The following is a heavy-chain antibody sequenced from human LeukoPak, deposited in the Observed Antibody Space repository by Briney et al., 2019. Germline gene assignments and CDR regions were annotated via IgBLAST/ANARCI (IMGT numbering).Heavy chain of an antibody. V-gene: IGHV3-64*01. D-gene: IGHD3-10*01. Sequence: PGGSLRLSCTASGFTFSSYAMHWVRQAPGKGLEYVSAISSNGGSTYYANSVKGRFTISRDNSKNTLYLQMGSLGAEDMAVYYCAGYGSGTAPLGYWGQGTLVTVSS. CDR2: ISSNGGST. CDR3: AGYGSGTAPLGY. J-gene: IGHJ4*02. CDR1: GFTFSSYA.